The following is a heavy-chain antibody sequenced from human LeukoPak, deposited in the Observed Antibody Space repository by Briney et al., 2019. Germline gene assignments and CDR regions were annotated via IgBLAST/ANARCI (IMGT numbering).Heavy chain of an antibody. Sequence: PSETLSLTCSVSGYSISSGYYWSWIRQPPGEGLEWIGSIYHSGSTYYNPSLKSRVTISVDTSKNQFSLKLSSVTAADTAVYYCAGTLTLYYDSSGYGDYWGQGTLVTVSS. CDR2: IYHSGST. J-gene: IGHJ4*02. V-gene: IGHV4-38-2*02. CDR3: AGTLTLYYDSSGYGDY. CDR1: GYSISSGYY. D-gene: IGHD3-22*01.